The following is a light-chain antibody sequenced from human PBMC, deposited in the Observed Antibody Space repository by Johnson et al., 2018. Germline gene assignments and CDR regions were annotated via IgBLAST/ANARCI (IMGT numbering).Light chain of an antibody. V-gene: IGLV1-51*02. J-gene: IGLJ1*01. Sequence: QSVLTQPPSVYATPGQKVTISCSGSSSNIGNNYVSWYQQLPGTAPKLLIYENNKRPSGIPDRFSGSKSGTSATLGITGLQTGDEADYYCGTWDSSLRAGNVFGTGTKVTVL. CDR1: SSNIGNNY. CDR3: GTWDSSLRAGNV. CDR2: ENN.